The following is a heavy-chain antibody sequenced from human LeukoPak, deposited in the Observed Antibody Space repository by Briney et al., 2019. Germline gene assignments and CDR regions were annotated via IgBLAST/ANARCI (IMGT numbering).Heavy chain of an antibody. CDR1: GFTFSSYA. D-gene: IGHD2-15*01. V-gene: IGHV3-23*01. CDR3: AKASPSYCSGGSCYPGRAFDI. J-gene: IGHJ3*02. Sequence: GGSLRLSCAASGFTFSSYAMSWVRQAPGKGPEWVSAISGSGGSTYYADSVKGRFTISRDNSKNTLYLQMNSLRAEDTAVYYCAKASPSYCSGGSCYPGRAFDIWGQGTMVTVPS. CDR2: ISGSGGST.